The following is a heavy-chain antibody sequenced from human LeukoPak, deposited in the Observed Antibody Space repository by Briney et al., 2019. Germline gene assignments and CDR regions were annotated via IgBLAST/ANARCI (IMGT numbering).Heavy chain of an antibody. D-gene: IGHD4-17*01. V-gene: IGHV1-69*05. CDR3: ARGTTVTTVSAFDI. CDR2: IIPIFGTA. Sequence: SVKVSCKASGGTFSSYAISWVRQAPGQGLEWMGRIIPIFGTANYAQKFQGRVTITTDESTSTAYMELSSLRSEDTGVYYCARGTTVTTVSAFDIWGQGTMVTVSS. J-gene: IGHJ3*02. CDR1: GGTFSSYA.